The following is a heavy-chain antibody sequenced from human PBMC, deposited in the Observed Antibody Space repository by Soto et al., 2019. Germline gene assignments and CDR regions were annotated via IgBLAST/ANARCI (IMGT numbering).Heavy chain of an antibody. J-gene: IGHJ6*02. CDR1: GGSISSGDYY. Sequence: QVQLQESGPGLVKPSQTLSLTCTVSGGSISSGDYYWSWIRQPPGKCLEWIGYIYYSGSTYYNPSLKSRVTISVDTSKHQFSRKLSSVTAADTAVYYCARVVAVAGTGGDYYYGMDVWGQGTTVTVSS. V-gene: IGHV4-30-4*01. D-gene: IGHD6-19*01. CDR2: IYYSGST. CDR3: ARVVAVAGTGGDYYYGMDV.